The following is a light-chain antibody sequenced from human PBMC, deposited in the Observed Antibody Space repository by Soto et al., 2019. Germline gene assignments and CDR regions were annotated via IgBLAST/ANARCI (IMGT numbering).Light chain of an antibody. J-gene: IGLJ1*01. Sequence: QSALAQPASVPGSPGQSITISCTGTSSDVGYYNYVSWYQQRPGKAPKLMIYDITTRPSGVSYRFSGSKSGNTASLTISGLQAEDEADYYCTSYTSSNTYVFGTGTKVTV. CDR3: TSYTSSNTYV. CDR1: SSDVGYYNY. V-gene: IGLV2-14*01. CDR2: DIT.